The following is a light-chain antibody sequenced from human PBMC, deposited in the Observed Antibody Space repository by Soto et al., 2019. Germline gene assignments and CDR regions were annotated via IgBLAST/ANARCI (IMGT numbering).Light chain of an antibody. Sequence: DIQMTQSPSSLSASVGYRFTITCRASQVIRNDLGWYQQKPGKAPKLLIYDASNLKTGVPSRFSGSGSGTDFTFTISSLQPEDIATYYCQQFDNVPITFGQGTRLEIK. V-gene: IGKV1-33*01. CDR2: DAS. CDR3: QQFDNVPIT. CDR1: QVIRND. J-gene: IGKJ5*01.